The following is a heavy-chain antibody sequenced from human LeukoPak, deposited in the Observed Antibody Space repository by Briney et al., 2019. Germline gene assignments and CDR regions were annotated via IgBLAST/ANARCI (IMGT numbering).Heavy chain of an antibody. CDR1: GFTFSSYA. D-gene: IGHD6-13*01. J-gene: IGHJ4*02. CDR2: ISGSGSST. V-gene: IGHV3-23*01. CDR3: ATSFGPVIAAAGTGAD. Sequence: GGSLRLSCAASGFTFSSYAMNWVRQAPGKGLEWVSVISGSGSSTYYADSVKGRFTISSDNSKNTLYLQMNSLRAEDTAVYYCATSFGPVIAAAGTGADWGQGTLVTVSS.